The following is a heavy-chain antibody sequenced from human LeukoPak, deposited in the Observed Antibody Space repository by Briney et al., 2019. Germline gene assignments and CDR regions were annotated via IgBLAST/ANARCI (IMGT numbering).Heavy chain of an antibody. CDR3: ARHDSGSGIVGATGLDP. J-gene: IGHJ5*02. CDR2: INPSGGST. V-gene: IGHV1-46*01. Sequence: GASVKVSCKASGYTFTSYYMHWVRQAPGQGLEWMGIINPSGGSTSYAQKFQGRVTMTRDTSTSTVYMELSSLRSEDTAVYYCARHDSGSGIVGATGLDPWGQGTLVTVSS. D-gene: IGHD1-26*01. CDR1: GYTFTSYY.